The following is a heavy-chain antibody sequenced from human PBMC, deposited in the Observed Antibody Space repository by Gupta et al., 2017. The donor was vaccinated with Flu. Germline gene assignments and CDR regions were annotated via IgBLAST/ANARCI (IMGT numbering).Heavy chain of an antibody. D-gene: IGHD6-6*01. Sequence: IRQSPGKSLELIGEINHNGRIVNYNPSLKSRALISVDRSKNQFSLKVNSVTAADTAVYYCTRTPDITARPFDYWGQGTLVAVSS. V-gene: IGHV4-34*01. CDR2: INHNGRIV. J-gene: IGHJ4*02. CDR3: TRTPDITARPFDY.